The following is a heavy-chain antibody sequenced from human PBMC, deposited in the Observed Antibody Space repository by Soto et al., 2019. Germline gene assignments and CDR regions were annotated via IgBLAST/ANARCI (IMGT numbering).Heavy chain of an antibody. Sequence: GGSLRLSCAASGFTFSSYEMNWVRQAPGKGLEWVSYISSSGSTIYYADSVKGRFTISRDNAKNSLYLQMNSLRAEDTAVYYCARSPPLDYFDYWGQGTLVTVSS. V-gene: IGHV3-48*03. CDR3: ARSPPLDYFDY. J-gene: IGHJ4*02. CDR2: ISSSGSTI. CDR1: GFTFSSYE.